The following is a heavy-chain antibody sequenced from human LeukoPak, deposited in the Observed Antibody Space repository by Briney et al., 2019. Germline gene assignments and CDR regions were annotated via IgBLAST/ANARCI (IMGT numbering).Heavy chain of an antibody. CDR2: ISYDGSNK. D-gene: IGHD5-12*01. J-gene: IGHJ4*02. CDR3: ARGPSGYHNT. Sequence: PGGSLRLSCAAPGFTFSSYGMHWVRQAPGKGLEWVAVISYDGSNKYYADSVKGRFTISRDNSKNTLYLQMNSLRAEDTAGYYCARGPSGYHNTGGQGTLVTVSS. CDR1: GFTFSSYG. V-gene: IGHV3-30*03.